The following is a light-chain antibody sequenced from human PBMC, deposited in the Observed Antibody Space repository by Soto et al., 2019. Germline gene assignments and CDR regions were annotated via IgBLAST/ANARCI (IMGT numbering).Light chain of an antibody. CDR3: QQLNNFPRT. CDR2: GAS. CDR1: QGISSY. J-gene: IGKJ1*01. Sequence: DIQLTQSPSFQSASVGDRVSITSRDSQGISSYLAWYQQRPGKAPNLLMYGASTLQRGVPSRFSGSASGTTFTLTINNLQPEDFATYYCQQLNNFPRTFGQGTKVE. V-gene: IGKV1-9*01.